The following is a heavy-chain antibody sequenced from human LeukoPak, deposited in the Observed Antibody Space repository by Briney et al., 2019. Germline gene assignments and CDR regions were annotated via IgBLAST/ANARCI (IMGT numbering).Heavy chain of an antibody. V-gene: IGHV4-59*01. CDR3: GSTNYNPSLKSRVTISVDTSKNQFSLKLSSVTAADTAVYYCARVDHYDFWSGMGWFDP. J-gene: IGHJ5*02. CDR1: GGSISTYY. Sequence: SETLSLTCTVAGGSISTYYWSWIRQPPGKGLEWIGYIYYSGTTNYNPSLKSRITTSVKTSNNQFSLKLSPVTDAATAVYYSGSTNYNPSLKSRVTISVDTSKNQFSLKLSSVTAADTAVYYCARVDHYDFWSGMGWFDPWGQGTLVTVSS. D-gene: IGHD3-10*01. CDR2: IYYSGTT.